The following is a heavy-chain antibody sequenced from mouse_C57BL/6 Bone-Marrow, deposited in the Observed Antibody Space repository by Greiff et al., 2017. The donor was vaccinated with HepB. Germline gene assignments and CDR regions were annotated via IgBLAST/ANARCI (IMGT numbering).Heavy chain of an antibody. J-gene: IGHJ2*01. V-gene: IGHV5-4*01. Sequence: EVKLMESGGGLVKPGGSLKLSCAASGFTFSSYAMSWVRQTPEKRLEWVATISDGGSYTYYPDNVKGRFTISRDNAKNNLYLQMSHLKSEDTAMYYCARDRVLRYTPLDYWGQGTTLTVSS. CDR3: ARDRVLRYTPLDY. CDR1: GFTFSSYA. CDR2: ISDGGSYT. D-gene: IGHD1-1*01.